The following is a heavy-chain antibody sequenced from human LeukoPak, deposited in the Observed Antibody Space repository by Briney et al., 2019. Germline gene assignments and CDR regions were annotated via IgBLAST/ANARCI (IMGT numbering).Heavy chain of an antibody. D-gene: IGHD6-19*01. Sequence: GGSLRLSCAAFGLTVSSTYMSWVRQAPGKELEWVSVIYSGGSTYYADSVKGRFTISRDNSKNTLYLQMNSLRAEDTAVYYCAREDSSGWYINWYFDLWGRGTLVTVSS. CDR1: GLTVSSTY. V-gene: IGHV3-66*01. J-gene: IGHJ2*01. CDR3: AREDSSGWYINWYFDL. CDR2: IYSGGST.